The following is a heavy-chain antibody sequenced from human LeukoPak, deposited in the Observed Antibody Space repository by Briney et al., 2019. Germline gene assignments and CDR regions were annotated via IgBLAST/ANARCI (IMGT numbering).Heavy chain of an antibody. J-gene: IGHJ4*02. CDR1: GGSISSSNW. D-gene: IGHD3-16*02. CDR3: ARGLKDDYVWGSYRPIPPYYFGY. Sequence: SGTLSLTCAVSGGSISSSNWWSWVRQPPGKGLEWIGEIYHSGSTNYNPSLKSRVTISVDTSKNQFSLKLSSVTAADTAVYYCARGLKDDYVWGSYRPIPPYYFGYWGQGTLVTVSS. V-gene: IGHV4-4*02. CDR2: IYHSGST.